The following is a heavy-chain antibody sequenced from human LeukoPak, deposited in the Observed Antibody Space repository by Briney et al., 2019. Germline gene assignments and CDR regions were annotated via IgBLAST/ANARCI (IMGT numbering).Heavy chain of an antibody. CDR3: ARLERRSTFDI. Sequence: PSQTLSLTCSVSGGSIRSGAYYWSWIRQPPGKGLEWIGYIYYSGSTNYNPSLKSRVTISVDTSKNQFSLKLSSVTAADTAVYYCARLERRSTFDIWGQGTMVTVSS. V-gene: IGHV4-61*08. CDR2: IYYSGST. J-gene: IGHJ3*02. D-gene: IGHD5-24*01. CDR1: GGSIRSGAYY.